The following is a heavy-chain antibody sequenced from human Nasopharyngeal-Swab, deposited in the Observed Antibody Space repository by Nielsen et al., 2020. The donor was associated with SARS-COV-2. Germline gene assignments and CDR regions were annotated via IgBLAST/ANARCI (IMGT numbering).Heavy chain of an antibody. CDR3: ARGEPWKEWFDP. D-gene: IGHD1-1*01. CDR2: IYYSGST. J-gene: IGHJ5*02. Sequence: WIRQPPGKGLEWTGYIYYSGSTNYNPSLKSRVTISVDTSKNQFSLKLSSVTAADTAVYYCARGEPWKEWFDPWGQGTLVTVSS. V-gene: IGHV4-59*01.